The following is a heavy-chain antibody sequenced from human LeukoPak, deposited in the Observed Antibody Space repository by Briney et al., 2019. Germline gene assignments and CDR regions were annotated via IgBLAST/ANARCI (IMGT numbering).Heavy chain of an antibody. CDR1: GFTFSSYA. D-gene: IGHD3-22*01. J-gene: IGHJ4*02. CDR3: ARNYDTSALYYFDY. Sequence: GGSLRLSCAASGFTFSSYAMSWVRRAPGKGLEWVSGVYGSGANTYYADSVKGRFTISRDNSKNTLYLQMNSLRAEDTAVYYCARNYDTSALYYFDYWGQGTLVTVAS. V-gene: IGHV3-23*01. CDR2: VYGSGANT.